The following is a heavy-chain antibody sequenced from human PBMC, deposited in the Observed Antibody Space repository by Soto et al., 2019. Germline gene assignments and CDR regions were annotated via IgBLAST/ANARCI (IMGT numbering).Heavy chain of an antibody. CDR2: IYTGVTT. Sequence: EVQLVESGGGLVQPGGSLRLSCAASGFAVSSSYMGWIRQAPGKGLEWVSSIYTGVTTYYADSVRGRFTISTDNFRDTLYLQMNSLRVDDTAMYYCARHVGSYWYVDLWCRGTLVTVSS. V-gene: IGHV3-66*04. CDR3: ARHVGSYWYVDL. CDR1: GFAVSSSY. J-gene: IGHJ2*01. D-gene: IGHD1-26*01.